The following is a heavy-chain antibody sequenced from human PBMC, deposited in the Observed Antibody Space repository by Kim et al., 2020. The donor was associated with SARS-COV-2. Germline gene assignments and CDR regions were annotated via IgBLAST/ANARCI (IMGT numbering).Heavy chain of an antibody. D-gene: IGHD6-19*01. J-gene: IGHJ4*02. V-gene: IGHV4-34*01. Sequence: SETLSLTCAVYGVSFSGYYWSWIRQPPGKGLEWIGEINHSGSTNYNPSLKSRVTISVDTSKNQFSLKLSSVTAADTAVYYCARGRYSSGWCLDYWGQGTLVTVSS. CDR3: ARGRYSSGWCLDY. CDR2: INHSGST. CDR1: GVSFSGYY.